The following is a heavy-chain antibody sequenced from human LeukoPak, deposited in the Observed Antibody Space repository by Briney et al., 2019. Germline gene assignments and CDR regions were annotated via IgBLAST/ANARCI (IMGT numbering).Heavy chain of an antibody. Sequence: SETLSLTCAVYGGSFSGYYWSWIRQPRGKGLEWIGEINHSGSTNYNPSLKSRVTISVDTSKNQFSLKLSSVTAADTAVYYCATHDSSGYYAGIFDYWGQGTLVTVSS. CDR3: ATHDSSGYYAGIFDY. J-gene: IGHJ4*02. CDR2: INHSGST. D-gene: IGHD3-22*01. CDR1: GGSFSGYY. V-gene: IGHV4-34*01.